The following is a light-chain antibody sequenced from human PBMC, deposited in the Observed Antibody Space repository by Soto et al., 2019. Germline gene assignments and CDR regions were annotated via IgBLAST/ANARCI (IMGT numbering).Light chain of an antibody. CDR1: QSISSW. Sequence: DIQMTQSPSTLSASVGDRVTITCRASQSISSWLAWYQQKPGKAPKLLIYDASSLESGVPSRFSGSGSGTESTLTIRSLQPDDFATYYCKQYNSYSLTFGGGTKVDIK. CDR2: DAS. CDR3: KQYNSYSLT. J-gene: IGKJ4*01. V-gene: IGKV1-5*01.